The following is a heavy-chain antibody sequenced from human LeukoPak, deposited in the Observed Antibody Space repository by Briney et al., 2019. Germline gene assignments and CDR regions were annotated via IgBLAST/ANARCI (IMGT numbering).Heavy chain of an antibody. V-gene: IGHV3-7*03. CDR1: GFTFSDYW. Sequence: GGSLRLSCTASGFTFSDYWMTWVRQAPGKGPEWVANIKQDGSQRYYVDSVRGRFTISRDNAKNSLFLQMNSLRAEDTAIYYCARVIRAAPGKGYFDYWGQGTLVTVSS. CDR3: ARVIRAAPGKGYFDY. CDR2: IKQDGSQR. D-gene: IGHD6-13*01. J-gene: IGHJ4*02.